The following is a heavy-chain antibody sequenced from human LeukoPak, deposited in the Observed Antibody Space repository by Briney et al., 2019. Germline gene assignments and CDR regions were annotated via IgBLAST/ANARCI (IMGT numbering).Heavy chain of an antibody. D-gene: IGHD1-26*01. CDR2: ISYDGSNK. V-gene: IGHV3-30*04. CDR1: GFTLSSSA. Sequence: PGGSLRLSCAASGFTLSSSAMSWVRQAPGKGLEWVAVISYDGSNKYYADSVKGRFTISRDNSKNTLYLQMNSLRAEDTAVYYCARGGSYPYYFDYWGQGTLVTVS. J-gene: IGHJ4*02. CDR3: ARGGSYPYYFDY.